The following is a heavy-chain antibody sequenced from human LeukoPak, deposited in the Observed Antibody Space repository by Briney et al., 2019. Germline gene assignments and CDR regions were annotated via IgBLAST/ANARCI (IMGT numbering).Heavy chain of an antibody. CDR2: IFSSGNT. D-gene: IGHD3-16*01. J-gene: IGHJ5*01. CDR3: ARSPHRLIGHWFDS. Sequence: SETLSLTCTVSGGSINSYYWSWIRQPAGEGLEWIGRIFSSGNTIYNPSLQSRVTMSVDTSKNQFSLRLNSVTAADTAVYYCARSPHRLIGHWFDSWGQGTLVTVSS. V-gene: IGHV4-4*07. CDR1: GGSINSYY.